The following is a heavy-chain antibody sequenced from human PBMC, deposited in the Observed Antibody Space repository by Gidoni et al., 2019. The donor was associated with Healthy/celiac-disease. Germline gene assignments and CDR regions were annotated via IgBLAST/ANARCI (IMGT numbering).Heavy chain of an antibody. J-gene: IGHJ4*02. CDR2: ISSSSSYT. Sequence: QVQLVESGGGLVKPGGSLRLSFAASGFTFIDYYMSWIRQAPGKGLEWVSYISSSSSYTNYADSVKGRFTISRDNDKNSLYLQMNSLRAEDTAVYYCAREGVSGASHWGQGTLVTVSS. CDR1: GFTFIDYY. CDR3: AREGVSGASH. D-gene: IGHD3-10*01. V-gene: IGHV3-11*06.